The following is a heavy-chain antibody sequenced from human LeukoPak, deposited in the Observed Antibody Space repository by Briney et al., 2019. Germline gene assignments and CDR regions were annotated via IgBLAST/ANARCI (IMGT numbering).Heavy chain of an antibody. CDR1: GGSISSYY. Sequence: SETLSLTCTVSGGSISSYYWSWIRQPPGKGLEWIGYIYYSGSTNYNPSLKSRVTISVDTSKNQFSLKLSSVTAADTAVYYCARVTRITIFGVVSTYFDYWGQGTLVTVSS. J-gene: IGHJ4*02. D-gene: IGHD3-3*01. CDR3: ARVTRITIFGVVSTYFDY. CDR2: IYYSGST. V-gene: IGHV4-59*12.